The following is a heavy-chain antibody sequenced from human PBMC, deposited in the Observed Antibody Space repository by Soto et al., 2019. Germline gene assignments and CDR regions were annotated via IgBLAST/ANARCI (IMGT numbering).Heavy chain of an antibody. CDR3: ARGYYDSSGYGYYYYGMDV. CDR1: GGTFSSYA. CDR2: IIPIFGTA. D-gene: IGHD3-22*01. J-gene: IGHJ6*02. V-gene: IGHV1-69*13. Sequence: SVKVSCKASGGTFSSYAISWVRQAPGQGLEWMGGIIPIFGTANYAQKFQGRVTITADESTSTAYMELSSLRSEDTAVYYCARGYYDSSGYGYYYYGMDVWRQGTTATVSS.